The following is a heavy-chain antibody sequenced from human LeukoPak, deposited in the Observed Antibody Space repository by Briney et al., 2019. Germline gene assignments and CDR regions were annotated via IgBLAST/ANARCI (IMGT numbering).Heavy chain of an antibody. CDR1: GGSISSYY. J-gene: IGHJ3*02. V-gene: IGHV4-59*01. CDR2: IYYSGST. D-gene: IGHD6-19*01. Sequence: PSETLSLTCTVSGGSISSYYWSWIRQPPGKGLEWIGYIYYSGSTNYNPSLKSRVTISVDTSKNQFSLKLSSVTAADTAVYYCARLYSSGWYGVAAFDIWGQGTMVTVSS. CDR3: ARLYSSGWYGVAAFDI.